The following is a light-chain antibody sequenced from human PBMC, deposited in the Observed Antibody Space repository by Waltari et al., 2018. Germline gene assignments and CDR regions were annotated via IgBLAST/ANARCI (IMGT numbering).Light chain of an antibody. CDR3: QQDYTTPWT. CDR1: QGINKE. CDR2: GAS. J-gene: IGKJ1*01. Sequence: DIQMTQSQSSLSASVGDRVTVTCRASQGINKELNWYQQKPGKAPTLLIYGASTLQTGVSSRFSGSGSGTDFTLTISSLQPEDVATYYCQQDYTTPWTFGQGTRVEIK. V-gene: IGKV1-27*01.